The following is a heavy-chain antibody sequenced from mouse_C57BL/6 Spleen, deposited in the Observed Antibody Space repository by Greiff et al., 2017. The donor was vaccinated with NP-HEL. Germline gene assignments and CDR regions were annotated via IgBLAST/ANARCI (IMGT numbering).Heavy chain of an antibody. V-gene: IGHV1-80*01. D-gene: IGHD2-14*01. CDR2: IYPGDGDT. CDR3: ARYPLTIGYAMDY. Sequence: LVESGAELVKPGASVKISCKASGYAFSSYWMNWVKQRPGKGLEWIGQIYPGDGDTNYNGKFKGKATLTADKSSSTAYMQLSSLTSEDSAVYFCARYPLTIGYAMDYWGQGTSVTVSS. J-gene: IGHJ4*01. CDR1: GYAFSSYW.